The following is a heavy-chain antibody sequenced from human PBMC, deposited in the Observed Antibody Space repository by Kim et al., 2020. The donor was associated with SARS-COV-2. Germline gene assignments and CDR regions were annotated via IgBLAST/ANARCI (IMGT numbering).Heavy chain of an antibody. D-gene: IGHD3-10*01. CDR2: IYWDDDK. CDR3: AHRRKSAWGVLPYGSGNSDWFAP. J-gene: IGHJ5*02. CDR1: GFSLSTSGVG. Sequence: SGPTLVNPTQTLTLTCTFSGFSLSTSGVGVGWIRQPPGKALEWLALIYWDDDKRYSPSLKSRLTITKDTSKNQVVLTMTNMDPVDTATYYCAHRRKSAWGVLPYGSGNSDWFAPWGQGTLVTVSS. V-gene: IGHV2-5*02.